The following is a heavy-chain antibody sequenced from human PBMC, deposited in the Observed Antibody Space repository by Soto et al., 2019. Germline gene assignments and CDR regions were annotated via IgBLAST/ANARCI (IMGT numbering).Heavy chain of an antibody. CDR1: GFTFSSYA. CDR2: ISGSGGST. Sequence: PGGSLRLSCAASGFTFSSYAMSWVRQAPGKGLEWVSAISGSGGSTYYADSVKGRFTISRDNSKNTLYLQMNSLRAEDTAVYYCAKDTGYDPAVAGAFYYYYGMDVWGQGTTVTVSS. D-gene: IGHD6-19*01. CDR3: AKDTGYDPAVAGAFYYYYGMDV. J-gene: IGHJ6*02. V-gene: IGHV3-23*01.